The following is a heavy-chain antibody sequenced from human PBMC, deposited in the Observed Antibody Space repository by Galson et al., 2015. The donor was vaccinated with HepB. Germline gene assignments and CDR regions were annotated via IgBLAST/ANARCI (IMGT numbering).Heavy chain of an antibody. CDR1: GFTFSNYA. Sequence: SLRLSCAASGFTFSNYAMSWVRQAPGKGLEWVSAISGSGVSTFYADSVKGRFTISRDNSKNTLYLQLNSLRGEDTAVYYCAKGADFWSGYADYWGQGTLVTVSS. V-gene: IGHV3-23*01. CDR3: AKGADFWSGYADY. D-gene: IGHD3-3*01. J-gene: IGHJ4*02. CDR2: ISGSGVST.